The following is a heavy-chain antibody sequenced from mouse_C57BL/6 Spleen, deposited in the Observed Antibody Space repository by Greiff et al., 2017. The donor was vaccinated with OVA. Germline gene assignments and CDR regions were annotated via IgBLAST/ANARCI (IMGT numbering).Heavy chain of an antibody. CDR3: ARQDYGSLDY. CDR1: GFTFRSYG. D-gene: IGHD2-1*01. CDR2: ISSGVSYT. V-gene: IGHV5-6*01. Sequence: VQLVESGGDLVKPGGSLKLSCAASGFTFRSYGLSWVRQTPDKRLEWVATISSGVSYTYYPDSVKGRFTISRDNAKNTLYLQMSSLKSEDTAMYYCARQDYGSLDYWGQGTTLTVSS. J-gene: IGHJ2*01.